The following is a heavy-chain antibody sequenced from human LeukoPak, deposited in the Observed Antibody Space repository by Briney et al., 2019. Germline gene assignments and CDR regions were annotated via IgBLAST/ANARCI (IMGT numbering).Heavy chain of an antibody. CDR2: MSPKSANT. Sequence: ASVKVSCKASGYTFTSYDINWVRQASGQGLEWMGWMSPKSANTGYAQKFQGRVTLTADKSTDTVYMELSSLRSEDTAIYYCARGREQWVAFDFWGQGTLVAVSS. J-gene: IGHJ4*02. CDR1: GYTFTSYD. CDR3: ARGREQWVAFDF. V-gene: IGHV1-8*03. D-gene: IGHD1/OR15-1a*01.